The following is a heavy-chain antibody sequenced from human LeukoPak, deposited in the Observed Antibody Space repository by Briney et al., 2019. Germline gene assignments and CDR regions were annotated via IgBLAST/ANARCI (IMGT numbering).Heavy chain of an antibody. D-gene: IGHD1-26*01. CDR1: GVSSSSSY. J-gene: IGHJ4*02. CDR3: ARHSGSYYDNYDY. CDR2: ISYSGST. V-gene: IGHV4-59*08. Sequence: SETLSLTCTVAGVSSSSSYWSWIRQPPGKGLEWIGYISYSGSTNYNPSLKSRVTISVDTSKNQFSLKLNSVTATDTAVYYCARHSGSYYDNYDYWGQGTLVTVSS.